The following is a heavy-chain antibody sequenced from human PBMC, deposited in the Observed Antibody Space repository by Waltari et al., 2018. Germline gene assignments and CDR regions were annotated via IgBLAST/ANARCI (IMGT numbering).Heavy chain of an antibody. CDR2: INPNSGGK. CDR3: ARGGSWGPYYFDY. D-gene: IGHD7-27*01. CDR1: GYTFTGYY. Sequence: QVQLVQSGAEVKKPGASVKVSCKASGYTFTGYYMHWVRQAPGKGLEWMGWINPNSGGKNYAQKFQGRVTMTRDTSISTAYMELSRLRSDDTAVYYCARGGSWGPYYFDYWGQGTLVTVSS. V-gene: IGHV1-2*02. J-gene: IGHJ4*02.